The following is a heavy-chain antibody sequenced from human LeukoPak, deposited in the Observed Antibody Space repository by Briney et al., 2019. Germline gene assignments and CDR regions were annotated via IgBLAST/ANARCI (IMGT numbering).Heavy chain of an antibody. Sequence: GGSLRLSCAASGFTFSSYSMNWVRQAPGKGLEWVSSITTSSSYIHYADSVKGRFTISRDNAKNSLYLQMNSLRAEDTAVYYCARVLLGGSGSYLDAFDIWSQGTVVTVSS. J-gene: IGHJ3*02. CDR3: ARVLLGGSGSYLDAFDI. CDR1: GFTFSSYS. V-gene: IGHV3-21*01. CDR2: ITTSSSYI. D-gene: IGHD3-10*01.